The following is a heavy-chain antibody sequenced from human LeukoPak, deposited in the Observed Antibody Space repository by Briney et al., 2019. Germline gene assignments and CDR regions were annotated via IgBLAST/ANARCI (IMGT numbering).Heavy chain of an antibody. J-gene: IGHJ3*02. CDR3: ARGLPVVTAMDDAFDI. CDR2: INPSGGST. Sequence: ASVKVSCKASGYTFTSYYMHWVRQAPGQGLEWMGIINPSGGSTSYAQKFQGRVTMTRDTSTSTVYMELSSLRSEDTAVYYCARGLPVVTAMDDAFDIWGQGTMVTVSS. V-gene: IGHV1-46*01. CDR1: GYTFTSYY. D-gene: IGHD2-21*02.